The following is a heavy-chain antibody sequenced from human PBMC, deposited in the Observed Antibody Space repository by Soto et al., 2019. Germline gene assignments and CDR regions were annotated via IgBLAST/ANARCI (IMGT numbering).Heavy chain of an antibody. J-gene: IGHJ6*03. D-gene: IGHD2-2*01. CDR3: ASDYCSTTSCHLRAYYYFMDV. CDR2: ISTVLGIT. V-gene: IGHV1-69*02. CDR1: GGTFSSYT. Sequence: QVQLVQSGAEVKKPGSSVKVSCTASGGTFSSYTISWVRQAPGQGLEWMGRISTVLGITNYAQKLQGRFTITADKSTSTAYMELSSLRSEDTAVYYCASDYCSTTSCHLRAYYYFMDVWGKGTTVTVSS.